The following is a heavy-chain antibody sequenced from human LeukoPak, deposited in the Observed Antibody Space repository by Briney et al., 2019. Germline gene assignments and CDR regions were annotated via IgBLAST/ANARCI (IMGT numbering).Heavy chain of an antibody. V-gene: IGHV3-30*02. CDR3: APHYTNGVCYLDFDY. J-gene: IGHJ4*02. CDR2: IRYDGSNK. CDR1: GFTFSSYG. D-gene: IGHD2-8*01. Sequence: GGSLRLSCAASGFTFSSYGMHWVRQAPGKGLEWVAFIRYDGSNKYYADSVKGRFTISRDNSKNTLYLQMNSLRAEDTAVYYCAPHYTNGVCYLDFDYWGQGTLVTVSS.